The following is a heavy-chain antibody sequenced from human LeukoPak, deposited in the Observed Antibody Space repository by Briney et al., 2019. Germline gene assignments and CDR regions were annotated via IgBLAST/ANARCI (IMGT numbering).Heavy chain of an antibody. V-gene: IGHV1-69*04. D-gene: IGHD3-22*01. CDR2: VIPILGIA. CDR1: GGTFSSYA. J-gene: IGHJ4*02. CDR3: ARDRGAPYYYDSSGYSPFDY. Sequence: SVKVSCKASGGTFSSYAISWVRQAPGQGLEWMGRVIPILGIANYAQKFQGRVTITADKSTSTAYMELSSLRSEDTAVYYCARDRGAPYYYDSSGYSPFDYWGQGTLVTVSS.